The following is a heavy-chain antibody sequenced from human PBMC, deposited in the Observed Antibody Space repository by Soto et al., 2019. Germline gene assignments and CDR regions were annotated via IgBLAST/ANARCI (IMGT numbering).Heavy chain of an antibody. J-gene: IGHJ4*02. Sequence: PSETLSLTCTVSGSSISSSSYYWGWIRQPPGKRLEWIGSIYYSGSTYYNPSLKSRVTISVDTSKNQFSLKLSSVTAADTAVYFCARQEGPIIVVVPAATYFDYWGQGTLVTVSS. D-gene: IGHD2-2*01. CDR2: IYYSGST. CDR3: ARQEGPIIVVVPAATYFDY. CDR1: GSSISSSSYY. V-gene: IGHV4-39*01.